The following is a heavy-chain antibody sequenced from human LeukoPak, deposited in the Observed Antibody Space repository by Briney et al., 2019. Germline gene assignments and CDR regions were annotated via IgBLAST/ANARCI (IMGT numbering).Heavy chain of an antibody. J-gene: IGHJ4*02. V-gene: IGHV3-73*01. CDR3: ATTPILGDFDY. D-gene: IGHD2-21*01. CDR1: GFTFSGSA. Sequence: GGSLRLSCAASGFTFSGSAMHWVRQASGKGLEWVGRIRSKANSYATAYAASVKGRFTISRDDSKNTAYLQMNSLKTEGTAVYYCATTPILGDFDYWGQGTLVTVSS. CDR2: IRSKANSYAT.